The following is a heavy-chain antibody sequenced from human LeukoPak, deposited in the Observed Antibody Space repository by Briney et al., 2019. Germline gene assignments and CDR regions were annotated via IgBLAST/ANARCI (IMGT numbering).Heavy chain of an antibody. V-gene: IGHV3-23*01. Sequence: TGGSLRHSCAASGFTFTTYAMSWVRKAPGKGLEWVLSVSHFGDRPNYADPMNGRFTISSDNSKNTLYLHMNSLRADDTAVYFCARHLAGNRYVFDNWGQGTLVTVSS. CDR1: GFTFTTYA. CDR3: ARHLAGNRYVFDN. CDR2: VSHFGDRP. J-gene: IGHJ4*02. D-gene: IGHD5-12*01.